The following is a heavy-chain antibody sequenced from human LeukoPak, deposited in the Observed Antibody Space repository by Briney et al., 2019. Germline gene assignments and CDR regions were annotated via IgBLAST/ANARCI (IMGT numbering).Heavy chain of an antibody. CDR2: IIPIFGTA. D-gene: IGHD3-10*01. J-gene: IGHJ4*02. V-gene: IGHV1-69*05. CDR1: GGTFSSYA. Sequence: ASVKVSCKASGGTFSSYAISWVRQAPGQGLEWMGGIIPIFGTANYAQKFQGRVTITTDESTSTAYMEPSSLRSEDTAVYYCAFGSGSLAIPEKTHFDYWGQGTLVTVSS. CDR3: AFGSGSLAIPEKTHFDY.